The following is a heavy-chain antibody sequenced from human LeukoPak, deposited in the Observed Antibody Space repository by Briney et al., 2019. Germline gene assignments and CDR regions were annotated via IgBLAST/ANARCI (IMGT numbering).Heavy chain of an antibody. J-gene: IGHJ6*03. CDR3: ARGLGGNCSSTSCRTYYMDV. CDR2: INHSGST. Sequence: SETLSLTCAVYGGSFSGYYWSWIRQPPGKGLDWIGEINHSGSTNYNPSLKSRVTISVDTSKNQFSLKLSSVTAADTAVYYCARGLGGNCSSTSCRTYYMDVWGKGTTVTVSS. CDR1: GGSFSGYY. V-gene: IGHV4-34*01. D-gene: IGHD2-2*01.